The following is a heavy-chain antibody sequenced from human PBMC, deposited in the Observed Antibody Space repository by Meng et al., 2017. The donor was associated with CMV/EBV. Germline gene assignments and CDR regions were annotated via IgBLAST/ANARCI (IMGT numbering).Heavy chain of an antibody. CDR2: IYYSGST. CDR1: GGPISSSSYY. V-gene: IGHV4-39*07. J-gene: IGHJ6*02. D-gene: IGHD2-15*01. CDR3: ARDAISGRYCSGGSCSYYYYGMDV. Sequence: SETLSLTCTVPGGPISSSSYYWCWIRQPPGKGLEWIGSIYYSGSTYYNPSLTSRVTISVDTSKNQFSLKLSSVTAADTAVYYCARDAISGRYCSGGSCSYYYYGMDVWGQGTTVTVSS.